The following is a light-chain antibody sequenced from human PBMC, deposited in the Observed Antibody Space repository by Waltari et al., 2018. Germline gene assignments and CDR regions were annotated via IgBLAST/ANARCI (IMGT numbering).Light chain of an antibody. CDR1: SSDVGAQNY. J-gene: IGLJ2*01. V-gene: IGLV2-14*03. Sequence: QSALTQPAAVSESPGQSITISCTGTSSDVGAQNYVSWYQQHPGKAPKLMIYDVSNRPSGVSNPFPGSKSGNTASLTISGLQAEDEADYYCSSYTSSSTPRVFGGGTKLTVL. CDR2: DVS. CDR3: SSYTSSSTPRV.